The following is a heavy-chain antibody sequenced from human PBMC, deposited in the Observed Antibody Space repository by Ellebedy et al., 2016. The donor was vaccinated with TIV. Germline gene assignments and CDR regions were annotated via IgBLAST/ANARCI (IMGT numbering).Heavy chain of an antibody. Sequence: GESLKISCEASGYNFPIYWIGWVRQVPGKGLEWVGTICPGDFDNEYGTSFQGQVTISVDKSISTVYLQWSSLRASDTAIYYCAATIGTRPSFDYWGQGTLVTVSS. CDR1: GYNFPIYW. J-gene: IGHJ4*02. V-gene: IGHV5-51*01. D-gene: IGHD1/OR15-1a*01. CDR3: AATIGTRPSFDY. CDR2: ICPGDFDN.